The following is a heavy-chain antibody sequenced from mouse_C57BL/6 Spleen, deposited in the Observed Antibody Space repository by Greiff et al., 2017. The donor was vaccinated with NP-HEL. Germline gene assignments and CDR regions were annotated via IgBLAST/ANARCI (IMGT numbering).Heavy chain of an antibody. CDR1: GYTFTSYW. Sequence: VQLQQPGAELVMPGASVKLSCKASGYTFTSYWMHWVKQRPGQGLEWIGEIDPSDSYTNYNQKFKGKSTLTVDKSSSTAYMQLSSLTSEDSAVYYCARSSLGNFDYWGQGTTLTVSS. J-gene: IGHJ2*01. V-gene: IGHV1-69*01. CDR3: ARSSLGNFDY. CDR2: IDPSDSYT. D-gene: IGHD4-1*01.